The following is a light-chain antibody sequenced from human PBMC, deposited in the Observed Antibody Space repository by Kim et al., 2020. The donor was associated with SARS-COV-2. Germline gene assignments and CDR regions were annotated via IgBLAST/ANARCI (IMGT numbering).Light chain of an antibody. CDR1: SHRSYH. CDR2: GKN. Sequence: ALGQTFRITRQGDSHRSYHTSLYQQKPGQAPVLVIYGKNNRPSVIPDRFSGSSSGNTASLTITVSHAEDESDYYCNSLSSSGNHVLFGGGTQLTVL. V-gene: IGLV3-19*01. CDR3: NSLSSSGNHVL. J-gene: IGLJ2*01.